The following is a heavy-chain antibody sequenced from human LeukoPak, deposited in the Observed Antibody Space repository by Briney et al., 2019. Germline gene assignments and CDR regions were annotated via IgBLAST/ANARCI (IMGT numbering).Heavy chain of an antibody. CDR2: INPNSGGT. D-gene: IGHD6-19*01. Sequence: ASVKVSCKASGYTFTGYYMHWVRQAPGQGLEWMGWINPNSGGTSYAQKFQGRVTMTRDTSISTAYMELSRLRSDDTAVYYCARQPIGSGGWSLFADYWGQGTLVTVSS. J-gene: IGHJ4*02. CDR3: ARQPIGSGGWSLFADY. CDR1: GYTFTGYY. V-gene: IGHV1-2*02.